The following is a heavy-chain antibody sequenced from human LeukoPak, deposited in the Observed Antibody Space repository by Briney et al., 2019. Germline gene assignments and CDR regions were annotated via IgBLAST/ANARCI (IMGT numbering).Heavy chain of an antibody. Sequence: GGSLRLSCAASGFTFSTYTMYWVRHPPGKGLEWVSIIGSSGGGIHYADSVKGRFTISRDNSKNTLYLQMNSLRAEDMAVYYCAMASSTSSGWFDPWGQRTPVTVSS. CDR1: GFTFSTYT. J-gene: IGHJ5*02. V-gene: IGHV3-23*01. CDR3: AMASSTSSGWFDP. D-gene: IGHD2-2*01. CDR2: IGSSGGGI.